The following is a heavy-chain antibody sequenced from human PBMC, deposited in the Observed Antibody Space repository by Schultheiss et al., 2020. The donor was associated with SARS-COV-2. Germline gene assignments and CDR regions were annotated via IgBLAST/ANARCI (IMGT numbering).Heavy chain of an antibody. CDR1: GGSISSGGYY. D-gene: IGHD6-6*01. CDR2: IYYSGST. V-gene: IGHV4-30-4*08. Sequence: SETLSLTCTVSGGSISSGGYYWSWIRQHPGKGLEWIGYIYYSGSTYYNPSLESRVTISVDTSKNQFSLKLSSVTAADTAVYYCASGSSSSEVYYYYGMDVWGQGTTVTVSS. CDR3: ASGSSSSEVYYYYGMDV. J-gene: IGHJ6*02.